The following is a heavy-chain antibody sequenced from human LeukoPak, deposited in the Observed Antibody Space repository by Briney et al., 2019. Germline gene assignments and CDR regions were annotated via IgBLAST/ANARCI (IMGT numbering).Heavy chain of an antibody. D-gene: IGHD6-6*01. Sequence: TGGSLRLSCAASGFTFSSYSMNWVRQAPGKGLEWVSYISSSSSTIYYADSVKGRFTISRDNAKNSLYLQMNSLRAEDTAVYYCARRSIAAQDSPGNYYYYYYMDVWGKGTTVTVSS. CDR1: GFTFSSYS. J-gene: IGHJ6*03. CDR2: ISSSSSTI. CDR3: ARRSIAAQDSPGNYYYYYYMDV. V-gene: IGHV3-48*04.